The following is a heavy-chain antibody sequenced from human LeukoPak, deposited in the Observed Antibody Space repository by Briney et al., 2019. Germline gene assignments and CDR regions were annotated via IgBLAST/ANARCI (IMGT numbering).Heavy chain of an antibody. Sequence: GGSLRLSCAASGFTFSTYAMSWVRQAPGKGLEWVSTISGSGGSTYYADSVKGRFTISRDNSKNTLYMQMNSLRAEDTAVYYCANLVTISGGYWGQRTLVTVSS. D-gene: IGHD3-9*01. CDR2: ISGSGGST. CDR1: GFTFSTYA. CDR3: ANLVTISGGY. V-gene: IGHV3-23*01. J-gene: IGHJ4*02.